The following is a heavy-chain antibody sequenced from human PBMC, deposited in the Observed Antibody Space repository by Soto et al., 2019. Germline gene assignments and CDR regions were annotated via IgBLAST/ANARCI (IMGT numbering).Heavy chain of an antibody. Sequence: GGSLRLSCAASGFTFSNHAMSWVRQAPGKGLEWVSAVSGGGGSSFYADSVKGRFTISRDNSKNTVSLQMSVLRVEDTALYYCVRGLLAFFDFWGQGTPVTVSS. CDR3: VRGLLAFFDF. V-gene: IGHV3-23*01. CDR2: VSGGGGSS. J-gene: IGHJ4*02. CDR1: GFTFSNHA. D-gene: IGHD3-3*02.